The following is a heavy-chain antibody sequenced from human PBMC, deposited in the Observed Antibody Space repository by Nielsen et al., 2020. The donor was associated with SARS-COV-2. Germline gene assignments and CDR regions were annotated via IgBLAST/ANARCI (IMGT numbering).Heavy chain of an antibody. J-gene: IGHJ3*02. D-gene: IGHD6-13*01. CDR3: AREMGSYSSSWPDAFDI. CDR1: GFTFLSYW. CDR2: IKQDGSEK. Sequence: GGSLPLSCAASGFTFLSYWMSWVRQAPGKGLEWVANIKQDGSEKYYVDSVKGRFTISRDNAKNSLYLQMNSLRAEDTAVYYCAREMGSYSSSWPDAFDIWGQGTMVTVSS. V-gene: IGHV3-7*01.